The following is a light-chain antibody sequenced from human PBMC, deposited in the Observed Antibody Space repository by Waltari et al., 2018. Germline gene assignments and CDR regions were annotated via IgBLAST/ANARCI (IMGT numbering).Light chain of an antibody. V-gene: IGKV3-20*01. CDR1: ESVSSSH. J-gene: IGKJ4*01. Sequence: EIVLTQSPGTLSLSPGERATLSSRASESVSSSHLAWYQQKPGQAPRLLVYAESSRATGIPDRFSGSGSGTDFTLTISRLEPEDFAVYYCQQFGSSPFTFGGGTKVEIK. CDR3: QQFGSSPFT. CDR2: AES.